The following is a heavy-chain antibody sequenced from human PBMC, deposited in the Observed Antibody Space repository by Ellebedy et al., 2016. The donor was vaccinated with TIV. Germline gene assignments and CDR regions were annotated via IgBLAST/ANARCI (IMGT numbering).Heavy chain of an antibody. CDR2: ISGIVGST. CDR1: GFTFSNYA. CDR3: AKDHDWKNADLDY. V-gene: IGHV3-23*01. J-gene: IGHJ4*02. D-gene: IGHD1/OR15-1a*01. Sequence: GESLKISCAASGFTFSNYALTWVRQGPGKGLAWVSSISGIVGSTTYADSLKGRFTISRNNSKNTVYLQVNSLRAEVTAVYYCAKDHDWKNADLDYWGQGTLVTVSS.